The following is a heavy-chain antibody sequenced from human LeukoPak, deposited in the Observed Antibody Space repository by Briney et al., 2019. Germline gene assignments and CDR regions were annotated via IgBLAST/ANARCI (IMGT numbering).Heavy chain of an antibody. V-gene: IGHV4-38-2*02. Sequence: SETLSLTCTVSGYSISSGYYWGWIRQPPGKGLEWIGSIYHSGSTYYNPSLKSRVTISVDTSKNQFSLKLSSVTAADTAVYYCARGLSYGDYDPVTLFDYWGQGTLVTVSS. D-gene: IGHD4-17*01. CDR1: GYSISSGYY. CDR2: IYHSGST. J-gene: IGHJ4*02. CDR3: ARGLSYGDYDPVTLFDY.